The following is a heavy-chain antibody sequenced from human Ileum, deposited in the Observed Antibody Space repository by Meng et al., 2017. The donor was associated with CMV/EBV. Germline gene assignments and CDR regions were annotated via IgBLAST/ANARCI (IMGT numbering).Heavy chain of an antibody. CDR2: IYSSGST. CDR1: GDSISSNF. V-gene: IGHV4-4*07. D-gene: IGHD6-19*01. J-gene: IGHJ4*02. CDR3: AREESVGIAVTGTFDY. Sequence: GQRQESGSGLVKPSETLSLTCTVSGDSISSNFWSWIRQPAGKGLEWIGRIYSSGSTFYNPSLNSRVTMSVDTSKNQFSLSLASVTAADTAIYFCAREESVGIAVTGTFDYWGQGILVTVSS.